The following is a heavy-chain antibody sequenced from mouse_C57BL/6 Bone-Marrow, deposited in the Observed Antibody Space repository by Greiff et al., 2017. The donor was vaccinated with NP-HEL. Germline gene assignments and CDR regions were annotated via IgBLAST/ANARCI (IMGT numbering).Heavy chain of an antibody. CDR2: INPYNGGT. D-gene: IGHD2-3*01. Sequence: EVQRVESGPVLVKPGASVKMSCKASGYTFTDYYMNWVKQSHGKSLEWIGVINPYNGGTSYNQKFKGKATLTVDKSSSTAYMELNSLTSEDSAVYYCARRDGYYWYFDVWGTGTTVTVSS. J-gene: IGHJ1*03. CDR1: GYTFTDYY. V-gene: IGHV1-19*01. CDR3: ARRDGYYWYFDV.